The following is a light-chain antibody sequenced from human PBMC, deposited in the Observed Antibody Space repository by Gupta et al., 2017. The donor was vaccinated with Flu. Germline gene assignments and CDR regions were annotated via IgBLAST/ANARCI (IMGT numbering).Light chain of an antibody. V-gene: IGLV2-14*01. CDR1: TSDVCCYNS. Sequence: QSALTQPASVSGSPGQAITLSCTGTTSDVCCYNSVSWYQQRPGKAPKHMMYEGSKRPSGISKRFSGSKSGNTDSLTINGLQAEDEADYYCNSAKSGSTHGCVFGGGTKLTVL. CDR2: EGS. CDR3: NSAKSGSTHGCV. J-gene: IGLJ3*02.